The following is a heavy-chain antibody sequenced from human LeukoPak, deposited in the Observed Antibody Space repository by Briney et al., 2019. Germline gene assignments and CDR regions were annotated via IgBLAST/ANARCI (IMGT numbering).Heavy chain of an antibody. CDR2: ISAYNGNT. J-gene: IGHJ5*02. V-gene: IGHV1-18*04. D-gene: IGHD1-1*01. Sequence: GASVKISCKASGYTFTSYGISWVRQAPGQGLEWMGWISAYNGNTNYAQKLQGRVTMTTDTSTSTAYMELRSLRSDDTAVYYCARDRAGTTGNWFDPWGQGTLVTVSS. CDR1: GYTFTSYG. CDR3: ARDRAGTTGNWFDP.